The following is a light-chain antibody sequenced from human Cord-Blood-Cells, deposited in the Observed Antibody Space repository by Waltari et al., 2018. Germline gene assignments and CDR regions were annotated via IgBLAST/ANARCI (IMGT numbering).Light chain of an antibody. V-gene: IGLV2-14*01. Sequence: QSALTQPVSASGSPGQSLTISCTGTSSDVGGYNYVSWYQQHPGKAPKLMIYDVSKRPSGVSNRFSGSKSGNTASLTISGLQAEDEADYYCSSYTSSSTWVFGGGTKLTVL. CDR1: SSDVGGYNY. CDR3: SSYTSSSTWV. J-gene: IGLJ3*02. CDR2: DVS.